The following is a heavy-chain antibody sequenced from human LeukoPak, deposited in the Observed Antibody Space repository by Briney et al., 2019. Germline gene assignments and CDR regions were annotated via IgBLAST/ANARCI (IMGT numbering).Heavy chain of an antibody. Sequence: PGGSLRLSCAASGFTYTSHAMSWVRQAPGKGLEWVSSISATGDYTDYADSVKGRFTTSRDNSKNTLHLHMNSLSAEDTALYYCGRFSSDPYYYAVDVWGQGTTVTVSS. CDR2: ISATGDYT. D-gene: IGHD3-3*01. CDR3: GRFSSDPYYYAVDV. V-gene: IGHV3-23*01. J-gene: IGHJ6*02. CDR1: GFTYTSHA.